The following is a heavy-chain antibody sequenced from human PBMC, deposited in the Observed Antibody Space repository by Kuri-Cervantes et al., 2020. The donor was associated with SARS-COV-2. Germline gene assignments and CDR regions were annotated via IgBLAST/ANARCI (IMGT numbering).Heavy chain of an antibody. Sequence: ESLKISCAVYGGSFSGYYWSWIRQPPGKGLEWIGEINHSGSTNYNPSLKSRVTISVDTSKNQFSLKLSSVTAADTAVYYCARDKRSYYYYMDVWGKGTTVTVSS. CDR3: ARDKRSYYYYMDV. D-gene: IGHD3-16*01. J-gene: IGHJ6*03. V-gene: IGHV4-34*01. CDR2: INHSGST. CDR1: GGSFSGYY.